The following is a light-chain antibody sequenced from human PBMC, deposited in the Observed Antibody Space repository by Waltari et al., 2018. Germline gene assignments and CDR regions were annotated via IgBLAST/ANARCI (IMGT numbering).Light chain of an antibody. CDR1: SSNIGAGYD. CDR3: QSYDSSLSGWV. J-gene: IGLJ3*02. V-gene: IGLV1-40*01. Sequence: QSVLTQPPSVSGAPGQRVTISCTGSSSNIGAGYDVHWYQQLPGTAPKLLIFVNSNRPSGVPDRVSGSKSGTSASLAITGLQAEDEADYYCQSYDSSLSGWVFGGGTKLTVL. CDR2: VNS.